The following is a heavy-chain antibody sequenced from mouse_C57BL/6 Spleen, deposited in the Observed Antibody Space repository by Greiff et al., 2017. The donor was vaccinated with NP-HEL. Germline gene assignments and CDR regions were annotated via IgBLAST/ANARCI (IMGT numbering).Heavy chain of an antibody. CDR1: GYTFTSYG. Sequence: VKLQQPGAELVKPGASVKLSCKASGYTFTSYGMHWVKQRPGRGLEWIGGIDPNSGGTKYNEKFKGKATLTVDKPSSTAYMQLRSLTSEDSAVYVCARNGFWGDGALAYWGQGTLVTVSA. CDR2: IDPNSGGT. V-gene: IGHV1-72*01. CDR3: ARNGFWGDGALAY. D-gene: IGHD3-3*01. J-gene: IGHJ3*01.